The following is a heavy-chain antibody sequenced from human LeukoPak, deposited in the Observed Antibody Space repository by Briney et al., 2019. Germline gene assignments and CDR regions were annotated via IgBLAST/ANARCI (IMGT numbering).Heavy chain of an antibody. CDR2: INPNSGGT. CDR3: ARGDGYCSSTSCLDGIYYYYGMDV. Sequence: ASVKVSCKASGYTFTGYYMHWVRQAPGQGLEWMGWINPNSGGTNYAQKFQGRVTMTRDTSISTAYMELSRLRSDDTAVYYCARGDGYCSSTSCLDGIYYYYGMDVWGQGTTVTVSS. V-gene: IGHV1-2*02. CDR1: GYTFTGYY. D-gene: IGHD2-2*03. J-gene: IGHJ6*02.